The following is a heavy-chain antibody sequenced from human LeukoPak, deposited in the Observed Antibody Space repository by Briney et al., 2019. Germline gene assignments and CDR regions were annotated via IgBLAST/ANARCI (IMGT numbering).Heavy chain of an antibody. D-gene: IGHD3-16*01. CDR2: IWYDGSNK. CDR3: AKDPAIMSYYYYYMDV. CDR1: GFTFSSYG. Sequence: GGSLRLSCAASGFTFSSYGMHWVRQAPGKGLEWVAVIWYDGSNKYYADSVEGRFTISRDNSKNTLYLQMNSLRAEDTAVYYCAKDPAIMSYYYYYMDVWGKGTTVTVSS. V-gene: IGHV3-33*06. J-gene: IGHJ6*03.